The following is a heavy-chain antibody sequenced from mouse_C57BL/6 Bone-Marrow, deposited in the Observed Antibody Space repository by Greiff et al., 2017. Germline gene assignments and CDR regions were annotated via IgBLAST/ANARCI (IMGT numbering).Heavy chain of an antibody. Sequence: EVQLQQSGPELVKPGASVKISCKASGYTFTDYYMNWVKQSHGKGLEWIGDINPNNGGTSYNQKFKGKATLTVDKSSSTAYMELRSLTSEDSAVYYCAGGRTGFDYWGKGTTLSAS. V-gene: IGHV1-26*01. CDR1: GYTFTDYY. CDR3: AGGRTGFDY. CDR2: INPNNGGT. J-gene: IGHJ2*01. D-gene: IGHD4-1*01.